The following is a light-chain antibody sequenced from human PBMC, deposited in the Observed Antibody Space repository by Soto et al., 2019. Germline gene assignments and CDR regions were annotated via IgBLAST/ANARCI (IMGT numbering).Light chain of an antibody. J-gene: IGKJ1*01. CDR1: QSVSIN. V-gene: IGKV3-15*01. Sequence: EIVMTQSPATLSVSPGERATLSCRASQSVSINLAWYQQKPGQAPRLLIYGASTKATGIPARFSGSGSGTEFTLTISSLQSEDFAFYYCQQYNNWPPWTFGQGTKVEIK. CDR2: GAS. CDR3: QQYNNWPPWT.